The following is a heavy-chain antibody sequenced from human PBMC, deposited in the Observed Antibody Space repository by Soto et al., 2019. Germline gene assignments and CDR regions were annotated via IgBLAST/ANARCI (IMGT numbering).Heavy chain of an antibody. CDR2: ISYDGSNK. D-gene: IGHD3-9*01. Sequence: QVQLVESGGGVVQPGRSLRLSCAASGFTFSSYGMHWVRQAPGKGLEWVAVISYDGSNKYYADSVKGRFTISRDNSNNTLYLQMNSLRAEDTAVYYCAKISGGRYFDWLSNPSGFDYWGQGTLVTVSS. J-gene: IGHJ4*02. CDR1: GFTFSSYG. CDR3: AKISGGRYFDWLSNPSGFDY. V-gene: IGHV3-30*18.